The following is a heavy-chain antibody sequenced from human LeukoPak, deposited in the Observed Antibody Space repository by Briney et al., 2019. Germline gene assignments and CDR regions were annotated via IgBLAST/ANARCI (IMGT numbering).Heavy chain of an antibody. CDR3: AKDSGFRDYYGSGSFVY. Sequence: GVPLRLSCAASGCTFSSYAMHWVRQAPGKGLEYVSAMSRNGGSTYYANSVKARFTISRDNSKNTLYLQMNSMRAEDTAVYYCAKDSGFRDYYGSGSFVYWGQGTLVTVSS. CDR2: MSRNGGST. V-gene: IGHV3-64*01. CDR1: GCTFSSYA. D-gene: IGHD3-10*01. J-gene: IGHJ4*02.